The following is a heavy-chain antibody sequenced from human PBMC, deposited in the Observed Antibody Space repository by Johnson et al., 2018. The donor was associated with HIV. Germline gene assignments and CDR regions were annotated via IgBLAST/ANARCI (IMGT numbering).Heavy chain of an antibody. Sequence: VQLVESGGGVVRPGGSLRLSCAASGFTFSSYAMSWVRQAPGKGLEWVSAISGSGGSTSYADSVKGRFSVSRDTAKNTLYLQMNSLRAEDTAVYYCAKVGGSHDYVWGSYPGNWGQGTMVIVSS. V-gene: IGHV3-23*04. J-gene: IGHJ3*01. CDR2: ISGSGGST. CDR3: AKVGGSHDYVWGSYPGN. CDR1: GFTFSSYA. D-gene: IGHD3-16*02.